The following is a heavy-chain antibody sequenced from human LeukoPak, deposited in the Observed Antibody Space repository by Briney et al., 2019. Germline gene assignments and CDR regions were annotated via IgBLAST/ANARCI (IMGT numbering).Heavy chain of an antibody. V-gene: IGHV3-53*01. Sequence: GGSLRLSCAASGFTVSSNYMSWVRQAPGKGLEWVSVIYSGGSTYYADSVKGRFTISRDNSKNTLYLQMNSLRAEDTAVYYCGRGYYGSGSPPPDAFDIWGQGTMVTVSS. J-gene: IGHJ3*02. D-gene: IGHD3-10*01. CDR1: GFTVSSNY. CDR3: GRGYYGSGSPPPDAFDI. CDR2: IYSGGST.